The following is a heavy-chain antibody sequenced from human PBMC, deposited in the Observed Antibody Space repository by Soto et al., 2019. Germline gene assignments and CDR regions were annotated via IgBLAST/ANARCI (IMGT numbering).Heavy chain of an antibody. D-gene: IGHD3-10*01. V-gene: IGHV3-48*02. J-gene: IGHJ6*02. Sequence: GGSLRLSCAASGFTFSSYSMNWVRQAPGKGLEWVSYISSSSSTIYYADSVKGRFTISRDNAKNSLYLQMNSLRDEDAAVYYCARDGGSGKYYYYYGMDVWGQGTTVTVSS. CDR2: ISSSSSTI. CDR1: GFTFSSYS. CDR3: ARDGGSGKYYYYYGMDV.